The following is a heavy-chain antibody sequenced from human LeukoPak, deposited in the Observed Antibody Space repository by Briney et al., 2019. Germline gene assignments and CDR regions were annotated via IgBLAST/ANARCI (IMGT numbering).Heavy chain of an antibody. Sequence: GGSLRLSCAASGFTFSAYDMNWVRQAPGKGLEWVSGISGSGGSIYYADSVKGRFTISRDNSKNTLYLQMDSLRAEDTAVHYCAKRNLDWSYSDYWGQGTLVTVSS. D-gene: IGHD3-9*01. CDR2: ISGSGGSI. CDR3: AKRNLDWSYSDY. V-gene: IGHV3-23*01. J-gene: IGHJ4*02. CDR1: GFTFSAYD.